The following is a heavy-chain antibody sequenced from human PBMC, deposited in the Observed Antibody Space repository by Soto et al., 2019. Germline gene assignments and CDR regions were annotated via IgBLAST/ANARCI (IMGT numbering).Heavy chain of an antibody. D-gene: IGHD4-17*01. Sequence: EVQLSESGGGLVQPGGSLRLSCAATGFNLRANGMSWFRQAPGKGLEWVSSFAGGADDTWYADSLEGRFTISRDKSKNTMYLQMNSLRAEDTALYYCAGHGGYSYLGQGTLVTVSS. V-gene: IGHV3-23*01. CDR2: FAGGADDT. CDR3: AGHGGYSY. CDR1: GFNLRANG. J-gene: IGHJ4*02.